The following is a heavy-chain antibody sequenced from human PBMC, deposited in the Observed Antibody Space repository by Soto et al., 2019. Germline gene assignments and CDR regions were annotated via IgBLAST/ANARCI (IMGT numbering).Heavy chain of an antibody. V-gene: IGHV3-7*01. J-gene: IGHJ4*02. Sequence: LRLSCAASGFSFSSYWMGWVRQAPGKGLEWVANINQPGSEKYYVDSVKGRFTISRDNAKNSLYLQMNSLRAEDTAVYYCAREWSYFDYWGQGTLVTVSS. CDR1: GFSFSSYW. CDR2: INQPGSEK. CDR3: AREWSYFDY. D-gene: IGHD3-3*01.